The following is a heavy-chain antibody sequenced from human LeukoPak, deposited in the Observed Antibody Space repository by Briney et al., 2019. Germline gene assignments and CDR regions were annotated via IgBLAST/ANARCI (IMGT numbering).Heavy chain of an antibody. Sequence: SETLSLTCTVSGGSISSYYWSWIRQPPGKGLEWIGYIYYSGSTNYNPSLKSRVTISVDTSKNQFSLKLSSVTAADTAVYYCARRPVGYYDILTGYTSAFDIWGQGTMVTVSS. V-gene: IGHV4-59*08. CDR3: ARRPVGYYDILTGYTSAFDI. J-gene: IGHJ3*02. CDR2: IYYSGST. CDR1: GGSISSYY. D-gene: IGHD3-9*01.